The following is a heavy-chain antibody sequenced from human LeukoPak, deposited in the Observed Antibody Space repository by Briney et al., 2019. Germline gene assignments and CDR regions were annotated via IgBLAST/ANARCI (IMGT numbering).Heavy chain of an antibody. CDR1: GGSFSGYY. Sequence: SETLSLTCAVHGGSFSGYYWSWIRQPPGKGLEWIGEINRSGSTNYNPSLKSRVTISVDTSKNQFSLKLSSVTAADTAVYYCARGWRGYSYGQSPFDYWGQGTLVTVSS. J-gene: IGHJ4*02. D-gene: IGHD5-18*01. CDR2: INRSGST. V-gene: IGHV4-34*01. CDR3: ARGWRGYSYGQSPFDY.